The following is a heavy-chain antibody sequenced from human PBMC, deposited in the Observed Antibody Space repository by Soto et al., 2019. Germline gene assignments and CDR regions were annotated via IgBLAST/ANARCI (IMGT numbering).Heavy chain of an antibody. V-gene: IGHV3-23*01. J-gene: IGHJ4*02. CDR1: GFTFSNYA. CDR3: AKVPVGATGRFDY. Sequence: EVQLLESGGGLVQPGGSLRLSCVGSGFTFSNYAMSWVRQAPGKGLAWVSAISGSGGSTYYADSVKGRFTISRDNSKNTLYLQMNSLRAEDTALYYCAKVPVGATGRFDYWGQGTLVTVSS. D-gene: IGHD1-26*01. CDR2: ISGSGGST.